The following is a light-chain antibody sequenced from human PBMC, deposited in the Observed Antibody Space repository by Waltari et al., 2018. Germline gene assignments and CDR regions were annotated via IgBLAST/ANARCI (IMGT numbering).Light chain of an antibody. CDR3: HQRLNWPLT. V-gene: IGKV3-11*01. CDR1: QPVNTY. J-gene: IGKJ4*01. CDR2: DAS. Sequence: ELVLTQSPATLSLSPGERATLSCRASQPVNTYLAWYQQKPGQAPRLLIYDASERATGIPARFSGSGSGTDFTLTISSLETEDFAVYYCHQRLNWPLTFGGGTKVEI.